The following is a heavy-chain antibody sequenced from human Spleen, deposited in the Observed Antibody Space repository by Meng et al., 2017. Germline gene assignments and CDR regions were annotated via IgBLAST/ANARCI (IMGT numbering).Heavy chain of an antibody. D-gene: IGHD2-21*02. CDR2: INYSGRT. V-gene: IGHV4-59*01. Sequence: VQLQESGPGLAKPSETLSLTCTVSGGSISTYYWSWIRQSPEKGLEWIGYINYSGRTNYIPSLRSRATISVDPSKNQFSLNLRSVTAADTAVYYCARGPSHGGSYSDYWGQGTLVTVSS. CDR1: GGSISTYY. CDR3: ARGPSHGGSYSDY. J-gene: IGHJ4*02.